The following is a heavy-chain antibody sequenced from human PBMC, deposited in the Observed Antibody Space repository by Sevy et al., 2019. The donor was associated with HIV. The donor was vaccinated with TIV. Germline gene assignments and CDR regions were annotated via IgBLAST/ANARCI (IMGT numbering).Heavy chain of an antibody. D-gene: IGHD6-13*01. J-gene: IGHJ5*02. V-gene: IGHV4-34*01. CDR1: GGSFSDST. CDR3: ARSIASVLPGPLGLFFRVYSNWFGP. CDR2: ISHIGST. Sequence: SETLSLTCAVYGGSFSDSTWGWIRQPPGGGLEWIGEISHIGSTNYNPSLKSRVTMSLDTSTNQFSLKLKSMLAADTAVYYCARSIASVLPGPLGLFFRVYSNWFGPWGQGTLVTVSS.